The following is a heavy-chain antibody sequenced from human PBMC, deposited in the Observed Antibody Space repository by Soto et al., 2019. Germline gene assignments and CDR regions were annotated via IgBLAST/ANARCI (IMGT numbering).Heavy chain of an antibody. V-gene: IGHV1-24*01. J-gene: IGHJ5*02. Sequence: ASVKVSCKVSGYTLTELSMHWVRQAPGKGLEWMGGFDPEDGETIYAQKFQGRVTITRDTSASTAYMELSSLRSEDTAVYYCVRRHVSATGIDWFDHWGQGTLVTVSS. CDR1: GYTLTELS. CDR2: FDPEDGET. D-gene: IGHD6-13*01. CDR3: VRRHVSATGIDWFDH.